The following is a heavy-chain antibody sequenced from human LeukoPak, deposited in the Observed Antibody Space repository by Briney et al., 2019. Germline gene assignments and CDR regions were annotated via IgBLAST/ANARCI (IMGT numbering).Heavy chain of an antibody. CDR1: GGSISRGGYY. CDR2: IYYSGST. D-gene: IGHD3-10*01. Sequence: SQTLSLTCTVSGGSISRGGYYWSWIRQHPGKGLEWIGYIYYSGSTYYNPSLKSRVTISVDTSKNQFSLKLSSVTAADTAVYYCARDGKRGSGSFSYWGQGTLVTVSS. J-gene: IGHJ4*02. CDR3: ARDGKRGSGSFSY. V-gene: IGHV4-31*03.